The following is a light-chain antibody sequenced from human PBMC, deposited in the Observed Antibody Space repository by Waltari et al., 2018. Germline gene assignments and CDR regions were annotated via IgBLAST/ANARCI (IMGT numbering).Light chain of an antibody. Sequence: DIVMTQSPDSLAVSLGERATINCKSSQSVLYSSNNKNYLAWYQQKPGKPPNLLIYWASTRESGGPDRFSGSGSGTEFTLTISSLQAEDVASYYCQQYYSTPWTFGQGTKVEIK. CDR1: QSVLYSSNNKNY. CDR3: QQYYSTPWT. CDR2: WAS. J-gene: IGKJ1*01. V-gene: IGKV4-1*01.